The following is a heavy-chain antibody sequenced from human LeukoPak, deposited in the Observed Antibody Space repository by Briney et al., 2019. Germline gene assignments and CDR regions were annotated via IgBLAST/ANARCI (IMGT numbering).Heavy chain of an antibody. CDR3: ATGGYTTWFDP. J-gene: IGHJ5*02. V-gene: IGHV3-23*01. CDR2: IRTNGRDT. D-gene: IGHD2-15*01. Sequence: GGSLRLSCAASGFTFSSYSMSWVRQSPGKGLEWVSNIRTNGRDTYYADAVKGRFTISRDNSKNMLYLEMNSLRAEDTAVYYCATGGYTTWFDPWGQGTLVTVSS. CDR1: GFTFSSYS.